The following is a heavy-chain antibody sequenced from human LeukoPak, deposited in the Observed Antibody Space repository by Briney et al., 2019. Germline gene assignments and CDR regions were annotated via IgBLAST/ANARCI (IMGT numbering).Heavy chain of an antibody. D-gene: IGHD5-24*01. CDR3: AKGDGRDGYNYHYYYGMDV. V-gene: IGHV3-23*01. CDR2: ITGSGSST. J-gene: IGHJ6*02. Sequence: GGSLRLSCATSGFTFTNYAMNWVRQAPGKGLEWVSAITGSGSSTYYADPVKGRFTTSRDNSKNTLYLQMNSLRAEDTAVYYCAKGDGRDGYNYHYYYGMDVWGQGTTVTVSS. CDR1: GFTFTNYA.